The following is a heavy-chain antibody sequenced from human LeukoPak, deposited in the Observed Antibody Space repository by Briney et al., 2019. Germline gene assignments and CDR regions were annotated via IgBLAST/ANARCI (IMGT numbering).Heavy chain of an antibody. V-gene: IGHV1-18*01. Sequence: GASVKVSCKASGYTFTSYGISWVRQAPGQGLEWMGWISAYNGNTNYAQKLQGRVTMTTDTSTSTAYMELRSLRSDDTAVYYCARDDDYSNYGSQGYYGMDVWGQGTTVTVSS. CDR3: ARDDDYSNYGSQGYYGMDV. CDR2: ISAYNGNT. CDR1: GYTFTSYG. J-gene: IGHJ6*02. D-gene: IGHD4-11*01.